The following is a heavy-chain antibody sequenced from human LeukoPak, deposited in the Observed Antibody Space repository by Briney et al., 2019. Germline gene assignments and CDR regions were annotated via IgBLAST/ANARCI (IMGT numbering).Heavy chain of an antibody. J-gene: IGHJ4*02. CDR2: ISSSGSTI. CDR3: ATALYDWNDVNY. D-gene: IGHD1-1*01. Sequence: GGSLRLSCAASGFTFSDYYMSWIRQAPGKGLEWVSYISSSGSTIYYADSVKGRFTISRDNAKNSLYLQMNSLRAEDTAVYYCATALYDWNDVNYWGQGTLVTVSS. CDR1: GFTFSDYY. V-gene: IGHV3-11*01.